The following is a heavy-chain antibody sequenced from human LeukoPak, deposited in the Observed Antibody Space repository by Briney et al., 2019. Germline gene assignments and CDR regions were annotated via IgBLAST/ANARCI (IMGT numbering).Heavy chain of an antibody. Sequence: ASVKVSCKASGYTFTSYGISWVRQAPGQGLEWMGWISAYNGNTNYAQKLQGRVTMTTDTSTSTAYMELRSLRSDDTAVYYCARPQDYTVTKEYYSDYWGQGTLVTVSS. J-gene: IGHJ4*02. D-gene: IGHD4-17*01. V-gene: IGHV1-18*04. CDR2: ISAYNGNT. CDR1: GYTFTSYG. CDR3: ARPQDYTVTKEYYSDY.